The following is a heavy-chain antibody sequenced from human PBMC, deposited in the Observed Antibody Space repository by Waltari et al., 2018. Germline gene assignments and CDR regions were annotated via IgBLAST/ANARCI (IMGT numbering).Heavy chain of an antibody. CDR1: GGSFSGYY. Sequence: QVQLQQWGAGLLKPSETLSLTCAVYGGSFSGYYWSWIRQTPGKGLEWMGEINHSGSTNYNPSLKSLVTISVDTSKNQFSLKLSSVTAADTAVYYCARGSLTMVQGVIITDDAFDIWGQGTMVTVSS. D-gene: IGHD3-10*01. CDR2: INHSGST. J-gene: IGHJ3*02. V-gene: IGHV4-34*01. CDR3: ARGSLTMVQGVIITDDAFDI.